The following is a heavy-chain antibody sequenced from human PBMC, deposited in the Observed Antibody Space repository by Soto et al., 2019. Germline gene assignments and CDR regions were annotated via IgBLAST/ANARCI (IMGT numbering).Heavy chain of an antibody. CDR1: GNTFTGYD. J-gene: IGHJ4*02. V-gene: IGHV1-8*01. Sequence: ASVKVSCKASGNTFTGYDINWVRQATGHGLEWMGWINPNSGNVGYAQKFQGRVTMTRDTAIRTAYMEVSRLRSDDTAVYYCARGTAYWCYYRMDFWGQGTLVTVSS. CDR3: ARGTAYWCYYRMDF. D-gene: IGHD2-8*02. CDR2: INPNSGNV.